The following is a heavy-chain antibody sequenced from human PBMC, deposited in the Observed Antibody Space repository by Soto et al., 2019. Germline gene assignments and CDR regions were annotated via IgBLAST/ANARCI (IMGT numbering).Heavy chain of an antibody. J-gene: IGHJ6*02. Sequence: PSETLSLTCTVSGGSISSYYWSWIRQPAGKGLEWIGRIYTSGSTNYNPSLKSRVTMSVDTSKNQFSLKLSSVTAAGTAVYYCARGGGLARAFYYYYGMDVWGQGTTVTVSS. CDR3: ARGGGLARAFYYYYGMDV. D-gene: IGHD6-19*01. CDR1: GGSISSYY. V-gene: IGHV4-4*07. CDR2: IYTSGST.